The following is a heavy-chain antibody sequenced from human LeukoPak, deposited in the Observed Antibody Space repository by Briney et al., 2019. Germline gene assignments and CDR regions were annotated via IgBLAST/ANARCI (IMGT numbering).Heavy chain of an antibody. V-gene: IGHV3-30*02. CDR1: GFTFSIYG. D-gene: IGHD5-24*01. Sequence: QTGGSLRLSRAASGFTFSIYGMHWVRQAPGKGLEWVTFIRSDGTKTHYADSVKGRFTISRDNSKNTLFLQIDNLRVDDTAVYYCAKGRGKDGQNLFDYWGQGTLITVSS. CDR2: IRSDGTKT. CDR3: AKGRGKDGQNLFDY. J-gene: IGHJ4*02.